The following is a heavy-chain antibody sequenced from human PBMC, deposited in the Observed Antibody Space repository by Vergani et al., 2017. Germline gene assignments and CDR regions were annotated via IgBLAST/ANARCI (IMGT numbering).Heavy chain of an antibody. CDR3: ARDVIPGGAFDI. CDR2: ISSSSSTI. D-gene: IGHD3-16*01. CDR1: GFTFNTYS. Sequence: EVQLVESGGGLVQPGGSLRLSCATSGFTFNTYSMICVRQAPGKGLEWISYISSSSSTIYYADSVKGRFTLSRDNAKNSLYLQMNRLRAEDTAVYYCARDVIPGGAFDIWGQGRMVTV. V-gene: IGHV3-48*01. J-gene: IGHJ3*02.